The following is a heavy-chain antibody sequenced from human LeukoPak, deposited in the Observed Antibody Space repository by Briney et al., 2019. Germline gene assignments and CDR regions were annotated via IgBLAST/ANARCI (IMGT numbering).Heavy chain of an antibody. CDR1: GGSISSYY. V-gene: IGHV4-59*12. CDR3: ARASRQQLVLGNWFDP. D-gene: IGHD6-13*01. J-gene: IGHJ5*02. Sequence: SETLSLTCTVSGGSISSYYWSWIRQPPGKGLEWIGYIYYSGSTYYNPSLRSRVTISVDTSKNQFSLKLSSVTAADTAVYYCARASRQQLVLGNWFDPWGQGTLVTVSS. CDR2: IYYSGST.